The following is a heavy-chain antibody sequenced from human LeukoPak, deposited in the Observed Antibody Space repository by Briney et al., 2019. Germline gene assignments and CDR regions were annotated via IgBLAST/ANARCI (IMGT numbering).Heavy chain of an antibody. D-gene: IGHD3-10*01. V-gene: IGHV4-34*01. CDR2: INHSGST. J-gene: IGHJ4*02. CDR3: ARGRLSGYYGSGRHFDY. CDR1: GGSFSGYY. Sequence: SETLSLTCAVYGGSFSGYYWSWIRQPPGKGLEWIGEINHSGSTNYNPSLKSRVTISVDTSKNQFSLKLSSVTAADTAVYYCARGRLSGYYGSGRHFDYWGQGTLVTVSS.